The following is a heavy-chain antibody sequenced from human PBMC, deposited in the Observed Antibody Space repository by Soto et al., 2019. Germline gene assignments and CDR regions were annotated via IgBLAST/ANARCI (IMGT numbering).Heavy chain of an antibody. CDR2: ISSSSSYI. D-gene: IGHD4-17*01. Sequence: GSLRLSCAASGVTCISYSMNWVRQAPGKGLEWVSSISSSSSYIYYADSVKGRFTISRDNAKNSLYLQMNSLRAEDTAVYYCARMGSTVIPNWFDPWGQGTLVTVSS. J-gene: IGHJ5*02. CDR1: GVTCISYS. V-gene: IGHV3-21*01. CDR3: ARMGSTVIPNWFDP.